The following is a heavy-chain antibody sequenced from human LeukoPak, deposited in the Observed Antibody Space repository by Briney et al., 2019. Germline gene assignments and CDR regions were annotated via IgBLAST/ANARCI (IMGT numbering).Heavy chain of an antibody. J-gene: IGHJ6*02. CDR1: GFTFSSYA. V-gene: IGHV3-23*01. CDR3: AKPHLGYSSSWYAGYYGMDV. D-gene: IGHD6-13*01. Sequence: PGGSLRLSCAASGFTFSSYAMSWVRQAPGKGLEWVSAISGSGGSTYYADSVKGRFTISRDNSKNTLYLQMNSLRAEDTAVYYCAKPHLGYSSSWYAGYYGMDVWGQGTTVTVSS. CDR2: ISGSGGST.